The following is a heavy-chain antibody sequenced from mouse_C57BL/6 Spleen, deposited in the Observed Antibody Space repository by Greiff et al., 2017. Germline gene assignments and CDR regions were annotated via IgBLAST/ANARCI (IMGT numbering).Heavy chain of an antibody. CDR1: GYTFTSYW. CDR2: IHPNSGST. J-gene: IGHJ2*01. Sequence: VQLVESGAELVKPGASVKLSCKASGYTFTSYWMHWVKQRPGQGLEWIGMIHPNSGSTNYNEKFKSKATLTVDKSSSTAYMQLSSLTSEDSAVYSCARDYGSSYFDYWGQGTTLTVSS. CDR3: ARDYGSSYFDY. D-gene: IGHD1-1*01. V-gene: IGHV1-64*01.